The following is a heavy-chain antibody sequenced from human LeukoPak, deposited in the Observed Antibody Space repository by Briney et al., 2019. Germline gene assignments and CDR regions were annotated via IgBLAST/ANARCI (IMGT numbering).Heavy chain of an antibody. CDR3: ARGRYESTRLSAYYYYYMDV. Sequence: SETLSLTRTVSVGSISSYYWSWIRQPAGKGLEWIGRIYTSGSTIYNPSLKSRVTMSVDTSKNQFSLKLSSVTAADTAVYYCARGRYESTRLSAYYYYYMDVWGKGTTVTVSS. V-gene: IGHV4-4*07. J-gene: IGHJ6*03. CDR2: IYTSGST. CDR1: VGSISSYY. D-gene: IGHD1-14*01.